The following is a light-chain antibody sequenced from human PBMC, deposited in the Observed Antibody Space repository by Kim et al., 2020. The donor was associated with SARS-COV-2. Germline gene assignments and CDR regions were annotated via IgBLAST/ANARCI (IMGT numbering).Light chain of an antibody. J-gene: IGKJ4*01. CDR1: QSVISSY. Sequence: SPGDTTPPSCRASQSVISSYLAWYQQRPGQAPRLLIYDASSRATGIPDRFSGSGSGTDFTLTISGLETEDFAVYYCQQYGGSPLTFGGGTKVDIK. CDR3: QQYGGSPLT. CDR2: DAS. V-gene: IGKV3-20*01.